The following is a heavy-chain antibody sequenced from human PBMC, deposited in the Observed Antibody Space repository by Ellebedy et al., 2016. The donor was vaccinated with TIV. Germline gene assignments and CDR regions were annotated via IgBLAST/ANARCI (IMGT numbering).Heavy chain of an antibody. J-gene: IGHJ4*02. V-gene: IGHV3-73*01. D-gene: IGHD1-26*01. CDR3: IRHVEWDRSY. Sequence: PGGSLRLSCATSGFVFSDSAMQWVRQAPGKGLEWVGRIRRRQHNYATQYGESVQGRFSISRDDSDNTAYLHMNSLKTEDTAVYYCIRHVEWDRSYWGPGILVTVSS. CDR1: GFVFSDSA. CDR2: IRRRQHNYAT.